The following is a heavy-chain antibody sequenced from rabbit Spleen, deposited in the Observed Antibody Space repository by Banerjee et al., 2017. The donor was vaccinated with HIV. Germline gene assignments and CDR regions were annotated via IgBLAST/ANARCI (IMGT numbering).Heavy chain of an antibody. J-gene: IGHJ4*01. CDR1: GFDFSKYG. D-gene: IGHD6-1*01. V-gene: IGHV1S47*01. CDR3: ARAIYVGFAGYGYAPHYFNL. CDR2: IYPDYGST. Sequence: QLVESGGGLVQPGGSLKLSCKASGFDFSKYGVSWVRQAPGKGLEWIAYIYPDYGSTNYASWVNGRFTISLDNAQNTVFLQMTSLTAADTATYFCARAIYVGFAGYGYAPHYFNLWGQGTLVTVS.